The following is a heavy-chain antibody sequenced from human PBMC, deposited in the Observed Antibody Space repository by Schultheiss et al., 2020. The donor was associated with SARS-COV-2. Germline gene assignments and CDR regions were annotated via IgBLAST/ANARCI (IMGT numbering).Heavy chain of an antibody. J-gene: IGHJ6*02. V-gene: IGHV3-23*01. D-gene: IGHD2-2*01. CDR2: ISGSGGST. Sequence: GGSLRLSCAASGFTFSSYAMSWVRQAPGKGLEWVSAISGSGGSTYYADSVKGRFTISRDNSKNTLYLQMNSLRAEDTAVYYCAREADCSSTSCPPAWGYYYGMDVWGQGTTVTVSS. CDR3: AREADCSSTSCPPAWGYYYGMDV. CDR1: GFTFSSYA.